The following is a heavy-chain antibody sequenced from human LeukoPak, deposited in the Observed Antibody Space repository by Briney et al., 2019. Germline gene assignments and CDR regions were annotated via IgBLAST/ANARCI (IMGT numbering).Heavy chain of an antibody. V-gene: IGHV3-7*01. J-gene: IGHJ5*02. Sequence: PGGSLRLSCAASGFTFSSYWMSWVRQAPGKGLEWVANIKQDGSEKYYVDSVKGRFTISRDNAKNSLYLQMNSLRAEDTAVYYCARVSNILTGALPFDPWGQGTLVTVSS. CDR3: ARVSNILTGALPFDP. CDR2: IKQDGSEK. CDR1: GFTFSSYW. D-gene: IGHD3-9*01.